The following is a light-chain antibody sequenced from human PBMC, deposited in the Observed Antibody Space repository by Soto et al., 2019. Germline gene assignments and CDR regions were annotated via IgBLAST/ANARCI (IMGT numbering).Light chain of an antibody. J-gene: IGKJ1*01. V-gene: IGKV3-15*01. Sequence: EIVMTQSPATLSVSPGERATLSCRASQSVSSNLAWYQQKPGQAPRLLIYGASTRATGIPARFSGSGSGTEFTLTISRLQSEDFAIYFCQQYNNWPPDRTFGQGTKLEIK. CDR1: QSVSSN. CDR3: QQYNNWPPDRT. CDR2: GAS.